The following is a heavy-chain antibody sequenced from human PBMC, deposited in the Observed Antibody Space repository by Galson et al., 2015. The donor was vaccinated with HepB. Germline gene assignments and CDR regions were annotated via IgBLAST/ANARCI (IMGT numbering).Heavy chain of an antibody. CDR1: GGSISSGGYY. J-gene: IGHJ4*02. D-gene: IGHD3-22*01. Sequence: TLSLTCTVSGGSISSGGYYWSWIRQHPGKGLEWIGYIYYSGSTYYNPSLKSRVTISVDTSKNQFSLKLSSVTAADTAVYYCARDARDYYDSSGYYLDYWGQGTLVTVSS. CDR3: ARDARDYYDSSGYYLDY. CDR2: IYYSGST. V-gene: IGHV4-31*03.